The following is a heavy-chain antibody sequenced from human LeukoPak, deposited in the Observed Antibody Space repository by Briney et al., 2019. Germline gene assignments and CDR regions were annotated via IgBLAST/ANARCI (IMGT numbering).Heavy chain of an antibody. CDR3: ARLNGVYCSGGSCYPGSNNWFDP. CDR1: GYTFTSCG. Sequence: GASVKVSCKASGYTFTSCGISWVRQAPGQGLEWMGLISAYNGNTNYAQKLQGRVTMTTDTSTSTAYMELRSLRSDDTAVYYCARLNGVYCSGGSCYPGSNNWFDPWGQGTLVTVSS. D-gene: IGHD2-15*01. J-gene: IGHJ5*02. CDR2: ISAYNGNT. V-gene: IGHV1-18*01.